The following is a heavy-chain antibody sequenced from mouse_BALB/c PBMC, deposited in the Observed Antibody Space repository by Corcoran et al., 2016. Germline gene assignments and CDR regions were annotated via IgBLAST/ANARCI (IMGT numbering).Heavy chain of an antibody. V-gene: IGHV1-20*02. CDR3: ARREDGYLAWFAY. D-gene: IGHD2-3*01. J-gene: IGHJ3*01. CDR1: GYSFTGYF. Sequence: EVQLQQSGPELVKPGASVKISCKASGYSFTGYFMNWVMQSHGKSLEWIGRINPYNGDTFYNQKFKGKATLTVDKSSSTAHMELRSLASEDSAVYYCARREDGYLAWFAYWGQGTLVTVSA. CDR2: INPYNGDT.